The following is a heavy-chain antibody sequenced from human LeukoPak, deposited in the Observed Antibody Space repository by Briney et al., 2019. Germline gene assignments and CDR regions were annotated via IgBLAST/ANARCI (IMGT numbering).Heavy chain of an antibody. V-gene: IGHV1-2*02. J-gene: IGHJ5*02. CDR2: INLNNGDI. CDR1: GYSFTDYY. D-gene: IGHD2-21*01. CDR3: ARADRLHGGPYLIGP. Sequence: ASVKVSCKASGYSFTDYYMHWVRPAPGQGLEWMGWINLNNGDIKSAQKFQGRVTMTRDTSITTVYMEVSWLTSDDTAIYYCARADRLHGGPYLIGPWGQGTLVTVSS.